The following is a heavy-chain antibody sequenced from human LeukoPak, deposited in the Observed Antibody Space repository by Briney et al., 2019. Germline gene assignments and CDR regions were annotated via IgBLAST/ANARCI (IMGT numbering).Heavy chain of an antibody. CDR2: INHSGST. D-gene: IGHD5-18*01. V-gene: IGHV4-34*01. CDR3: ARDGYGIWDAFDI. Sequence: NASETLSLTCAVYGGSFSGYYWSWIRQPPGKGLEWIGEINHSGSTNYNPSLKSRVTISVDTSKHQFSLKLSSVTAADTAVYYCARDGYGIWDAFDIWGQGTMVTVSS. CDR1: GGSFSGYY. J-gene: IGHJ3*02.